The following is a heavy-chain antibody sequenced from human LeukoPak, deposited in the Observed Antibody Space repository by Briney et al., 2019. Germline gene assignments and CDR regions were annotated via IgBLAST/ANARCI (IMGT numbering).Heavy chain of an antibody. Sequence: GGPLRLSCAASGFTFSSYGMHWVRQAPGKGLEWVAFIRYDGSNKYYADSVKGRFTISRDNSKNTLYLQMNSLRAEDTAVYYCAKDLWGDTAMVLNYWGQGTLVTVSS. V-gene: IGHV3-30*02. J-gene: IGHJ4*02. CDR1: GFTFSSYG. D-gene: IGHD5-18*01. CDR2: IRYDGSNK. CDR3: AKDLWGDTAMVLNY.